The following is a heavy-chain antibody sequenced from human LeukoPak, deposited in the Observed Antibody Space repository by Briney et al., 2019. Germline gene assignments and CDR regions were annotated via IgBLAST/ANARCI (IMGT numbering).Heavy chain of an antibody. Sequence: GGSLRLSCAASGFTFSDYYMTWIRQAPGKGLGWVSYISSRGSNIHHADSVKGRFTISRDNAKNSLYLQMNSLRAEDTAVYYCARGHPQRGELERPYYFDYWGQGTLDTVSS. CDR1: GFTFSDYY. CDR2: ISSRGSNI. D-gene: IGHD1-1*01. V-gene: IGHV3-11*01. J-gene: IGHJ4*02. CDR3: ARGHPQRGELERPYYFDY.